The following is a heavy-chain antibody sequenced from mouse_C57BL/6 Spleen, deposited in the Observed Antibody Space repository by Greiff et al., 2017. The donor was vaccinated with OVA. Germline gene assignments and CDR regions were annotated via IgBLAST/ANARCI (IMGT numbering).Heavy chain of an antibody. J-gene: IGHJ4*01. Sequence: VQLKESEGGLVQPGSSMKLSCTASGFTFSDYYMAWVRQVPEKGLEWVANINYDGSSTYYLDSLKSRFIISRDNAKNILYLQMSSLKSEDTATYYCARDIYYGNLYYAMDYWGQGTSVTVSS. D-gene: IGHD2-1*01. V-gene: IGHV5-16*01. CDR3: ARDIYYGNLYYAMDY. CDR1: GFTFSDYY. CDR2: INYDGSST.